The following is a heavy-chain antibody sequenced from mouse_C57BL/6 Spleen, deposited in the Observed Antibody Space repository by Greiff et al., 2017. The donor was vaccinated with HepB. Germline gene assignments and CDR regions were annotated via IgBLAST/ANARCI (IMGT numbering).Heavy chain of an antibody. CDR3: TLRYYYGSSPFAY. V-gene: IGHV14-4*01. CDR1: GFNIKDDY. CDR2: IDPENGDT. Sequence: EVQLQQSGAELVRPGASVKLSCTASGFNIKDDYMHWVKQRPEQGLEWIGWIDPENGDTEYASKFQGKATITADTSSNTAYLQLSSLTSEDTAVYYCTLRYYYGSSPFAYWGQGTLVTVSA. D-gene: IGHD1-1*01. J-gene: IGHJ3*01.